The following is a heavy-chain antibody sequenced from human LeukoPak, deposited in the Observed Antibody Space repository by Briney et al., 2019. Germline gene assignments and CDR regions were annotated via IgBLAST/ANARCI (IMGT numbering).Heavy chain of an antibody. Sequence: PGRSLRLSCAASGFTFDDYAMHWVRQAPGKGLEWVSSISWNSGSIGYADSVKGRFTTSRDNAKNSLYLQMNSLRAEDTALYYCAKGRDKYQLLSKNWFDPWGQGTLVTVSS. CDR3: AKGRDKYQLLSKNWFDP. D-gene: IGHD2-2*01. CDR2: ISWNSGSI. CDR1: GFTFDDYA. J-gene: IGHJ5*02. V-gene: IGHV3-9*01.